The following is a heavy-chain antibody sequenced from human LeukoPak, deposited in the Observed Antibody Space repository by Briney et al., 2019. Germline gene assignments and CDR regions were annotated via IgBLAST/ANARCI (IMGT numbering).Heavy chain of an antibody. CDR1: GGSISSSSYY. CDR3: ARRPSRRFHQLPSGKNAFDI. Sequence: PSETLSLTCSVSGGSISSSSYYWGWIRQPPGKGLEWIGTIYYSGSTYYNPSLKSRVTISVDTSKNQFSLKLSSVTAADTAVYYCARRPSRRFHQLPSGKNAFDIWGQGTMVTVSS. D-gene: IGHD2-2*01. CDR2: IYYSGST. J-gene: IGHJ3*02. V-gene: IGHV4-39*07.